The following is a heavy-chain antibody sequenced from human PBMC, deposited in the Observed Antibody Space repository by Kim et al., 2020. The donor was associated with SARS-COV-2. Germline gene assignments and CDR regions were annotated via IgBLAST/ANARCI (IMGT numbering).Heavy chain of an antibody. CDR3: ARATWWPPGAFDI. CDR2: IYYSGST. J-gene: IGHJ3*02. V-gene: IGHV4-59*13. Sequence: SETLSLTCTVSGGSISSYYWSWIRQPPGKGLEWIGYIYYSGSTNYNPSLKSRVTISVDTSKNQFSLKLSSVTAADTAVYYCARATWWPPGAFDIWGQGTMVTVSS. CDR1: GGSISSYY. D-gene: IGHD2-15*01.